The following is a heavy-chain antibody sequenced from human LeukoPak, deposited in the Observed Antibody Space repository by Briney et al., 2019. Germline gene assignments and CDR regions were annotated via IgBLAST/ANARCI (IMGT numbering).Heavy chain of an antibody. CDR2: INPSGGST. CDR3: ARARRGSWFDP. D-gene: IGHD3-16*01. J-gene: IGHJ5*02. CDR1: GYTFTSYY. Sequence: ASVTVSCKASGYTFTSYYMHWVRQAPGQGLEWMEIINPSGGSTSYAQKFQGRVTMTRDTSTSTVYMELSSLRSEDTAVYYCARARRGSWFDPWGQGTLVTVSS. V-gene: IGHV1-46*01.